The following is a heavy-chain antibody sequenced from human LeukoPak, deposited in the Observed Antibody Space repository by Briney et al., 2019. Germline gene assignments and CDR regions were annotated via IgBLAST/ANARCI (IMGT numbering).Heavy chain of an antibody. CDR1: GFTFSAYS. V-gene: IGHV3-48*01. J-gene: IGHJ6*03. CDR2: INSRSSTI. CDR3: VLRSSWNYYMDV. D-gene: IGHD6-13*01. Sequence: GGSLILSCAASGFTFSAYSMNWVRQAPGKGLGWVSYINSRSSTIYYADSVKGRFSISRDNAKNSLYMQMNSLRAEDTAVYYCVLRSSWNYYMDVWGKGTTVAVSS.